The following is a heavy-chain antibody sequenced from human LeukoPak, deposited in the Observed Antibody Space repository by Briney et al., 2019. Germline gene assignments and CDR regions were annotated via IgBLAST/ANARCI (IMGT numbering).Heavy chain of an antibody. V-gene: IGHV4-59*01. J-gene: IGHJ4*02. Sequence: PSETLSLTCTVSGDSITSYYWSWIRQPPGKGLEWIGYIYYTGSTNYNPSLKSRVTMSVDTSKNQFSLRLTSVTAADTAVYYCARGRSTSGWYLFQFDNWGQGTLVTVSS. CDR1: GDSITSYY. CDR2: IYYTGST. D-gene: IGHD6-19*01. CDR3: ARGRSTSGWYLFQFDN.